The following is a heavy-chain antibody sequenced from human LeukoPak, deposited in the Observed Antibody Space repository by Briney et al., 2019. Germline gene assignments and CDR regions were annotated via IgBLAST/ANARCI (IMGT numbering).Heavy chain of an antibody. CDR1: GGSISSSNW. CDR3: ARVLGPYYRRGWFDP. Sequence: PSETLSLTCAVSGGSISSSNWWSWVRQPPGKGLEWIGEINHSGSTNYNPSLKSRVTISVDTSKNQFSLKLSSVTAADTAVYYCARVLGPYYRRGWFDPWGQGTLVTVSS. D-gene: IGHD1-14*01. V-gene: IGHV4-4*02. J-gene: IGHJ5*02. CDR2: INHSGST.